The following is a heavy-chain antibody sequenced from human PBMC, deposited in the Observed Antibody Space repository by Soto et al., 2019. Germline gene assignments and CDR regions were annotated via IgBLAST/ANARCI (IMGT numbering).Heavy chain of an antibody. CDR1: GYSFTSYW. D-gene: IGHD1-26*01. Sequence: GESLKISCKGSGYSFTSYWISWVRQMPGKGLEWMGRIDPSDSYTNYSPSFQGHVTTSADKSISTAYLQWSSLKASDTAMYYCARHLAVGATSPYYYYGMDVWGQGTTVTVSS. J-gene: IGHJ6*02. V-gene: IGHV5-10-1*01. CDR2: IDPSDSYT. CDR3: ARHLAVGATSPYYYYGMDV.